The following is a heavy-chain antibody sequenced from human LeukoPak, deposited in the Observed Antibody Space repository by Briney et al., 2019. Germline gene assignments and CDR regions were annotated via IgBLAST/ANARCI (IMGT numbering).Heavy chain of an antibody. CDR1: GFTFSSYS. CDR3: ARGGYYYHDSSGYLYHFDY. V-gene: IGHV3-21*01. D-gene: IGHD3-22*01. CDR2: ISSSSSYI. J-gene: IGHJ4*02. Sequence: PGGSLRLSCEASGFTFSSYSMSWVRQAPGKGLEWVSTISSSSSYIDYADSVKGRFTISRDNAKNSLYLQMNSLRAEDTAVYYCARGGYYYHDSSGYLYHFDYWGQGTLVTVSS.